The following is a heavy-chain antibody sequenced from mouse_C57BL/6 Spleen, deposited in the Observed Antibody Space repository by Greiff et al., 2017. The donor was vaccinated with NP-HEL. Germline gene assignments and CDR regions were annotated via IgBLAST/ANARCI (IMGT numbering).Heavy chain of an antibody. J-gene: IGHJ4*01. D-gene: IGHD1-1*01. CDR2: ISSGSSTI. CDR1: GFTFSDYG. V-gene: IGHV5-17*01. Sequence: EVKLQESGGGLVKPGGSLKLSCAASGFTFSDYGMHWVRQAPEKGLEWVAYISSGSSTIYYADTVKGRFTISRDNAKNTLFLQMTSLRSEDTAMYYCARPSYGSDAMDYWGQGTSVTVSS. CDR3: ARPSYGSDAMDY.